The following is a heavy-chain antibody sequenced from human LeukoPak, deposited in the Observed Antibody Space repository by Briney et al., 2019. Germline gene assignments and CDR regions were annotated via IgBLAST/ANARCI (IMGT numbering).Heavy chain of an antibody. CDR2: IYYSGST. CDR1: GGSFSGYY. J-gene: IGHJ4*02. Sequence: SETLSLTCAVYGGSFSGYYWGWIRQPPGKGLEWMGSIYYSGSTYYNPSLKSRVTISVDTSKNQFSLKLSSVTAADTAVYYCARLVVDYYDSSGYYLPYYFDYWGQGTLVTVSS. CDR3: ARLVVDYYDSSGYYLPYYFDY. D-gene: IGHD3-22*01. V-gene: IGHV4-39*01.